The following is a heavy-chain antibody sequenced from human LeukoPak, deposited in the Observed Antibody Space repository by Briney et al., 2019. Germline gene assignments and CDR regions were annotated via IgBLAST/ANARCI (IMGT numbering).Heavy chain of an antibody. CDR1: GDSVSNNSAA. CDR2: TYYRSKWYN. V-gene: IGHV6-1*01. J-gene: IGHJ4*02. Sequence: SQTLSLTCAISGDSVSNNSAAWNWVRQSPSRGLGWLGRTYYRSKWYNDYAVSVKSRITINPDTSKYQFSLQVNSVTPEDTAVYYCARAPTPIIAVAGSFDYWGQGTLVTVSS. D-gene: IGHD6-19*01. CDR3: ARAPTPIIAVAGSFDY.